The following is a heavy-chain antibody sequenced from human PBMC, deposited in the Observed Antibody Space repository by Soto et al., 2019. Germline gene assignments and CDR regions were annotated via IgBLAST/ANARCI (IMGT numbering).Heavy chain of an antibody. D-gene: IGHD3-22*01. CDR3: AKVLKYYDSSGYVFGLDY. Sequence: GGSLRLSCAASGFTLRDHYLSWIRQAPGKVLEWIGYSSNSGSFTRYTDSVKGRFSISRDNAKSSLYLQISSLRGDDTATYYCAKVLKYYDSSGYVFGLDYCGQGTLVTVSS. V-gene: IGHV3-11*06. CDR1: GFTLRDHY. CDR2: SSNSGSFT. J-gene: IGHJ4*02.